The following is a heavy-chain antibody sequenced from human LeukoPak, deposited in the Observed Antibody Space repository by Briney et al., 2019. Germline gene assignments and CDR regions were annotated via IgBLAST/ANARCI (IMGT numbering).Heavy chain of an antibody. V-gene: IGHV3-30*18. CDR3: AKAPSDYYYYGMDV. CDR1: GFTFSSYG. J-gene: IGHJ6*02. CDR2: ISYDGSNK. Sequence: GGSLRLSCAASGFTFSSYGMHWVRQAPGKGLEWVAVISYDGSNKYYADSVKGRFTISRDNSKNTLYLIMNSLRAEDTAVYYCAKAPSDYYYYGMDVWGQGTTVTVSS.